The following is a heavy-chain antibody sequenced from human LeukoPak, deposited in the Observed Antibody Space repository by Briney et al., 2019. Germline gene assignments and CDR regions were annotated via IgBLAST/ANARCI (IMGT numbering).Heavy chain of an antibody. CDR1: GFTFSSYA. CDR3: ARAWSYLRNFDH. J-gene: IGHJ4*02. V-gene: IGHV3-23*01. Sequence: GGSLRLSCAASGFTFSSYAMSWVRQAPGKGLEWVSTITDGGDDTYYADSVKGRFTISRDNSKNTLYLQMNNLRAEDTAVYFCARAWSYLRNFDHRGQGTLVTVSS. CDR2: ITDGGDDT. D-gene: IGHD3-10*01.